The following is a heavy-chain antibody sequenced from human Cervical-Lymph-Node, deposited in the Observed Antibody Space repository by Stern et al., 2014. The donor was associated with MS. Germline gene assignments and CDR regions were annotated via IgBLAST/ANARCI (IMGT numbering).Heavy chain of an antibody. CDR1: GFSVSSDY. CDR3: ARGSAGVGILYY. Sequence: EVQLVQSGGGLIQPGGSLRLSCAASGFSVSSDYMTWVRQAPGKGLEWVSIIYSGGNTFYSDSVRGRFTISRGDSNNTLYLQMNNLTAEDTAVYYCARGSAGVGILYYWGQGALVTVSS. CDR2: IYSGGNT. J-gene: IGHJ4*02. D-gene: IGHD1-1*01. V-gene: IGHV3-53*01.